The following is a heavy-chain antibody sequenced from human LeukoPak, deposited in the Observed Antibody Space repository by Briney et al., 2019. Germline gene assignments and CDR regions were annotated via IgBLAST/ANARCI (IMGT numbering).Heavy chain of an antibody. V-gene: IGHV4-34*01. CDR1: GGSFSGYY. CDR2: INHSGST. CDR3: ARGVVIWSRSLGY. D-gene: IGHD3-22*01. Sequence: SETLSLTCAVYGGSFSGYYWSWIRQPPGKGLEWIGEINHSGSTNYNPSLESRVTISVDTSKNQFSLKLSSVTAADTAVYYCARGVVIWSRSLGYWGQGTLVTVSS. J-gene: IGHJ4*02.